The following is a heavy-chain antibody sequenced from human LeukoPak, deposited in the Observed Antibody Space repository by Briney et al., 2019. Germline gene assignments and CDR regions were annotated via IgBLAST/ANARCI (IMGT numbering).Heavy chain of an antibody. CDR1: GFTFSSYG. D-gene: IGHD2-2*01. J-gene: IGHJ4*02. CDR3: AKGREEEYHFDY. V-gene: IGHV3-30*18. CDR2: ISYDGSNK. Sequence: GGSLRLSCAASGFTFSSYGMHWVRQAPGKGLEWVAVISYDGSNKYYADSVKGRFTISRDNSKNTLYLQMNSLRAEDTAVYYCAKGREEEYHFDYWGQGTLVTVSS.